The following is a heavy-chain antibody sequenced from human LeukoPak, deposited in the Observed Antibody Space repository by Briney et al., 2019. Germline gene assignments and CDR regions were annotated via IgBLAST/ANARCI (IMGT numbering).Heavy chain of an antibody. CDR1: GYTFTGYY. Sequence: ASVKVSCKASGYTFTGYYMHWVRQAPGQGLEWMGWINPNSGGTNYAQKFQGWVTMTRDTSISTAYMELSRLRSDDTAVYYCARGGYSSSWFHNYGMDVWGQGTTVTVSS. D-gene: IGHD6-13*01. J-gene: IGHJ6*02. V-gene: IGHV1-2*04. CDR2: INPNSGGT. CDR3: ARGGYSSSWFHNYGMDV.